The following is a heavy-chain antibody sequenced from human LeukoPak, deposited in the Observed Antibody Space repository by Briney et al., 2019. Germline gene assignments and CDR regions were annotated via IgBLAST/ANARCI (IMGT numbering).Heavy chain of an antibody. V-gene: IGHV4-59*01. CDR3: ARVYAARLGPLFDY. CDR1: GGSISSYY. J-gene: IGHJ4*02. Sequence: SETLSLTCTVSGGSISSYYWSWIRQPPGKGLEWIAYLFYSGSTDYNPSLESRVTISVDTSKNQFSLKLRSVTAADTAVYYCARVYAARLGPLFDYWGQGTLVTVSS. CDR2: LFYSGST. D-gene: IGHD3-16*01.